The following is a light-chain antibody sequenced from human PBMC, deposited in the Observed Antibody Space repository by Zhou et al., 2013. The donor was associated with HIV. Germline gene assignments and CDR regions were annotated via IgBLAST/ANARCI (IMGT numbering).Light chain of an antibody. J-gene: IGKJ4*01. CDR1: QSISRY. CDR3: QQSYRTPPA. CDR2: KAS. V-gene: IGKV1-5*03. Sequence: DIQMTQSPSALSASVGDRVTITCRASQSISRYLAWYQQKPGKAPKLLIYKASSLQSGVPSRFSGSGSGTEFTLTISSLQPDDVATYFCQQSYRTPPAFGGGTKVEIK.